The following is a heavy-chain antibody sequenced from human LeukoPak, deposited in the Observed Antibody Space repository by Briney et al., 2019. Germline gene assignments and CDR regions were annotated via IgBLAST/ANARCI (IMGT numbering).Heavy chain of an antibody. D-gene: IGHD6-13*01. CDR1: GGSISSSSYY. J-gene: IGHJ4*02. CDR2: IYYSGST. CDR3: ARHRAARDKFDY. V-gene: IGHV4-39*01. Sequence: PSETLSLTCTVSGGSISSSSYYWGWIRQPPGKGLEWIGSIYYSGSTYYNPSLKSRVTISVDTSKNQFSLKLSSVTAADTAVYYCARHRAARDKFDYWGQGTLVTVSS.